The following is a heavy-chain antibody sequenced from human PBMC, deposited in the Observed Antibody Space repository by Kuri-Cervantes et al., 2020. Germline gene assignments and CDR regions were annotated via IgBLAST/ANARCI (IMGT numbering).Heavy chain of an antibody. CDR3: ARDTAMVTHRAGYYYYMDV. CDR2: INPSGGST. CDR1: GYTFTSYC. V-gene: IGHV1-46*01. J-gene: IGHJ6*03. Sequence: ASVKVSCKASGYTFTSYCMHWVRQAPGQGLEWMGIINPSGGSTSYAQKFQGRVTMTRDTSTSTAYMELSSLRSEDTAVYYCARDTAMVTHRAGYYYYMDVWGKGTTVTGSS. D-gene: IGHD5-18*01.